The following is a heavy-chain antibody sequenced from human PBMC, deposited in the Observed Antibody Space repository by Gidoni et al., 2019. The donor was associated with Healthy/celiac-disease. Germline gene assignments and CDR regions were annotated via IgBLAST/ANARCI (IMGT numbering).Heavy chain of an antibody. J-gene: IGHJ4*02. CDR3: ASRYSGYGWSLDY. Sequence: QLQLQESGPGLVKPSETLSLTCTVSGGSISSSSYSWGWIRQPPGKGLEWIGSIYYSGSTYYNPSLKSRVTISVDTSKNQFSLKLSSVTAADTAVYYCASRYSGYGWSLDYWGQGTLVTVSS. CDR1: GGSISSSSYS. D-gene: IGHD5-12*01. V-gene: IGHV4-39*01. CDR2: IYYSGST.